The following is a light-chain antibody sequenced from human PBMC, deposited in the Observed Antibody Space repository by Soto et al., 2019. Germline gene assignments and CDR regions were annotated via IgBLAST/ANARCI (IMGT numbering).Light chain of an antibody. CDR3: QHRGKWPRT. J-gene: IGKJ2*01. V-gene: IGKV3-11*01. Sequence: EIVLTQSPATLSLSPGETATLSCRASQSVSSYLAWYQQKPGQAPRLLIYGASNRATGIPARFSGSGSETDFTLTISSLEPEDFAVYYCQHRGKWPRTFGQGTKLEIK. CDR1: QSVSSY. CDR2: GAS.